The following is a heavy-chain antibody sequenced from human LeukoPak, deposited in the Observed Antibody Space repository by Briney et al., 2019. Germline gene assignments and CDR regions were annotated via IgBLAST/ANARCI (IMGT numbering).Heavy chain of an antibody. J-gene: IGHJ4*02. Sequence: EASVKVSCKASGGTFSSYAISWVRQAPGQGLEWMGVIIPIFGTANYAQKFQGRVTITADESTSTAYMELSSLRSEDTAVYYCARDISSSRGVDYWGQGTLVTVSS. CDR2: IIPIFGTA. V-gene: IGHV1-69*01. CDR3: ARDISSSRGVDY. CDR1: GGTFSSYA. D-gene: IGHD6-13*01.